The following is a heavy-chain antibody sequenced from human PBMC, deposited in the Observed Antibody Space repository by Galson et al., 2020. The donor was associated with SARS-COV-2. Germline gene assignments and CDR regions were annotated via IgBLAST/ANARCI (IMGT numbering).Heavy chain of an antibody. D-gene: IGHD3-9*01. V-gene: IGHV3-33*01. CDR2: ISSGGTTE. CDR1: GFTFSNYD. J-gene: IGHJ6*02. CDR3: ASDVVVGRDSLNFDG. Sequence: TWGSLRLSCAASGFTFSNYDMHWVRQAPGKGLEWVSAISSGGTTEHYAASVMGRVTISRDKSKNTLFLQMASLSAEDTAVYYCASDVVVGRDSLNFDGWGEGTRVTVSS.